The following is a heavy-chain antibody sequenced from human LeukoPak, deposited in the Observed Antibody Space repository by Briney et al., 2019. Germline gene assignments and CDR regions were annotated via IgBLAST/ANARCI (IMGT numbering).Heavy chain of an antibody. V-gene: IGHV1-2*02. CDR1: GYTFTGYY. J-gene: IGHJ4*02. CDR2: INPNSSGT. Sequence: ASVKVSCKASGYTFTGYYMHWVRQAPGQGLEWMGWINPNSSGTNYAQKFQGRVTMTRDTSISTAYMDLSRLGSDDTAVYYCARVRVVVPAAPLLYWGQGTLVTVSS. D-gene: IGHD2-2*01. CDR3: ARVRVVVPAAPLLY.